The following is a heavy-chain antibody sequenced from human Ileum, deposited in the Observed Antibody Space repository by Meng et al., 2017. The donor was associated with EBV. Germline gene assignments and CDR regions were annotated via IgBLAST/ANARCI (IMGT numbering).Heavy chain of an antibody. CDR1: GRSISSPY. CDR2: SSHSGST. Sequence: QPLCSCPLVRTLSEPLSPTCTVSGRSISSPYGNWLRQSPGKGLECSRRSSHSGSTNYNPSLQSRVTISVDTSKNQVSLKLSSVTPADTAVYYCAMRKVEMRAITPDNWLDPWGQGTLVTVSS. J-gene: IGHJ5*02. CDR3: AMRKVEMRAITPDNWLDP. D-gene: IGHD2-21*01. V-gene: IGHV4-59*11.